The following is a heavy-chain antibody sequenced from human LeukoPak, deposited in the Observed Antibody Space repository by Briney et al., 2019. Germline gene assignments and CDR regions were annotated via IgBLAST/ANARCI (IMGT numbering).Heavy chain of an antibody. CDR2: IIPIFGTA. CDR1: GGTFSSYA. V-gene: IGHV1-69*06. CDR3: ARCPARKGNYYYYYYMDV. D-gene: IGHD6-6*01. Sequence: ASVKVSCKASGGTFSSYAISWVRQAPGQGLEWMGGIIPIFGTANYAQKFQGRVTITADKSTSTAYMELSSLRSEDTAVYYCARCPARKGNYYYYYYMDVWGKGTTVTVSS. J-gene: IGHJ6*03.